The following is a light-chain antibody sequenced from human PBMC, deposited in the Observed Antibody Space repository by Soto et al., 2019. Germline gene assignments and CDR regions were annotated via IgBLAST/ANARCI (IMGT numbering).Light chain of an antibody. CDR1: QSISNW. V-gene: IGKV1-5*03. Sequence: DIQLTQSPSTLSASVGDRVTISCRASQSISNWLAWYQQKPGIAPKLLLYEASRLERGVPSRFSGTGSGTEFTLAISSLQPDDFATYYCQQYSHFSTFGQGTKVDIK. CDR2: EAS. J-gene: IGKJ1*01. CDR3: QQYSHFST.